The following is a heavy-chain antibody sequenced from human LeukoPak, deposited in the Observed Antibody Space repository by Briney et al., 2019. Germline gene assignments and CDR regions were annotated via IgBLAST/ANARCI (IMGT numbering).Heavy chain of an antibody. CDR1: GFTFSSYW. D-gene: IGHD6-6*01. CDR2: INSDGSST. J-gene: IGHJ6*03. V-gene: IGHV3-74*01. CDR3: ARGGYCSSSYYYYMDV. Sequence: GALRLSCAASGFTFSSYWMHWVRQAPGKGLVWVSRINSDGSSTSYADSVKGRFTISRDNAKNTLYLQMNSLRAEDTAVYYCARGGYCSSSYYYYMDVWGKGTTVTVSS.